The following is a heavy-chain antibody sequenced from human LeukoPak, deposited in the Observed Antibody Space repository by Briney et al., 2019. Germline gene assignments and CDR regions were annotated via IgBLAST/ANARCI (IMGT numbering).Heavy chain of an antibody. Sequence: GRSLRLSCAASGFTFSSYAMHWVRQAPGKGLEWVAVISYDGSNKYYADSVKGRFTISRDNSKNTLYLQMSSLRAEDTAVYYCARAQATVTKYFQHWGQGTLVTVSS. J-gene: IGHJ1*01. CDR3: ARAQATVTKYFQH. CDR2: ISYDGSNK. V-gene: IGHV3-30-3*01. D-gene: IGHD4-17*01. CDR1: GFTFSSYA.